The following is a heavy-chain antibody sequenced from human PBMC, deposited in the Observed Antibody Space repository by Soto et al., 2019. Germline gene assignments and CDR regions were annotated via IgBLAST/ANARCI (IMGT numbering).Heavy chain of an antibody. CDR3: ARLGYCSGGSCYAEYNWFDP. J-gene: IGHJ5*02. D-gene: IGHD2-15*01. CDR1: GGSIINFY. Sequence: SETLSLTCTVSGGSIINFYWSWILQPPWKGLEWIGYVHDSGSANYNPSLKSRVTMSVDTSKNQFSLKLNSVTAADTAVYYCARLGYCSGGSCYAEYNWFDPWGQGTLVTVSS. V-gene: IGHV4-59*08. CDR2: VHDSGSA.